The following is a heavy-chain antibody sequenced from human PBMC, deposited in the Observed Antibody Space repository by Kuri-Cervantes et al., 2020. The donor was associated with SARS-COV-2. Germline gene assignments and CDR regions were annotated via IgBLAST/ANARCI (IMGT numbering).Heavy chain of an antibody. CDR2: ISSSSSAI. V-gene: IGHV3-48*01. CDR1: GFTFGSYA. D-gene: IGHD3-16*01. J-gene: IGHJ4*02. Sequence: LSLTCAASGFTFGSYAMNWVRQAPGKGLEWVSYISSSSSAIYYPDSAKGRFTMSRDDAKNSLYLQMNSLRAEDTAVYYCATAVREPFGGYWGQGTLVTVSS. CDR3: ATAVREPFGGY.